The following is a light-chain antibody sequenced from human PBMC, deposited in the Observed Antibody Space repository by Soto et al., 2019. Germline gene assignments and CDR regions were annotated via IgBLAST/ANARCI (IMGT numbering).Light chain of an antibody. Sequence: QSALTQPASVSGSPGQSITISCTGTSSDVGGYNYVSWYQQHPGKAPKLMIYEVSNRPTGASNRFSGSKSGNTASLTISGLQAEDEADYYCSSYTSSSTVVFGGGT. V-gene: IGLV2-14*01. J-gene: IGLJ2*01. CDR1: SSDVGGYNY. CDR3: SSYTSSSTVV. CDR2: EVS.